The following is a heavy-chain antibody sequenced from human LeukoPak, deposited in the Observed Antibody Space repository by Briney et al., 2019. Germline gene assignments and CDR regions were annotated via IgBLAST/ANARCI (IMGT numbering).Heavy chain of an antibody. Sequence: SETLSLTCTVSGGSISSYYWSWIRQPPGKGLEWIGYIYYSGSTNYNPSLKSRVTISVDRSKNQFSLKLSSVTAADTAVYYCAKGGGGWGTLDYWGQGTLVTVSS. CDR3: AKGGGGWGTLDY. J-gene: IGHJ4*02. D-gene: IGHD2-15*01. CDR1: GGSISSYY. V-gene: IGHV4-59*12. CDR2: IYYSGST.